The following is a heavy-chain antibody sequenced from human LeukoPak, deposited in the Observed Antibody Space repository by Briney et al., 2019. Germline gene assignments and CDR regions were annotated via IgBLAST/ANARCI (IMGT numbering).Heavy chain of an antibody. V-gene: IGHV4-39*07. Sequence: SETLSLTCTVSGGSISSSSYYWGWIRQPPGKGLEWIGSIYYSGSTYYNPSLKSRVTISVDTSKNQFSLKLSSVTAADTAVYYCARHDGDSSGPLDYWGQGTLVTVSS. CDR1: GGSISSSSYY. CDR2: IYYSGST. D-gene: IGHD3-22*01. J-gene: IGHJ4*02. CDR3: ARHDGDSSGPLDY.